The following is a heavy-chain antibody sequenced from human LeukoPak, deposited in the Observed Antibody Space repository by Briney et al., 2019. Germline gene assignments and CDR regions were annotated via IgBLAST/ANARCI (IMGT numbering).Heavy chain of an antibody. CDR3: AVWFGEDDA. D-gene: IGHD3-10*01. CDR2: ISGSGGST. Sequence: GGSLRLSCAASGFTFSSYAMSWVRQAPGKGLEWVSAISGSGGSTYYADSVKGRFTISRDKSKNTLYLQMNSLRVEDTAVYYCAVWFGEDDAWGQGTLVTVSS. V-gene: IGHV3-23*01. J-gene: IGHJ5*02. CDR1: GFTFSSYA.